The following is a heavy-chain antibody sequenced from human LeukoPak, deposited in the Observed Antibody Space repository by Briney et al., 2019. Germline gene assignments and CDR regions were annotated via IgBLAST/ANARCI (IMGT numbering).Heavy chain of an antibody. CDR1: NYTFTMYG. J-gene: IGHJ4*02. D-gene: IGHD7-27*01. CDR3: ARGPPNWGFDF. Sequence: EASVKVSCKASNYTFTMYGISWVRQAPGQGLEWMGWISAYNGNTKYAQKLQGRVTMTRDTSISTAYMELTSLRSEDTAIYYCARGPPNWGFDFWGQGALVTVSS. CDR2: ISAYNGNT. V-gene: IGHV1-18*01.